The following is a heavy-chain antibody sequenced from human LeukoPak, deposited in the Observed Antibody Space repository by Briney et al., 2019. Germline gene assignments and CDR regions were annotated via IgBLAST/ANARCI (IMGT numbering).Heavy chain of an antibody. CDR2: IYPGDSDT. CDR3: ARRSFCSSIACYAGVAAFDI. Sequence: GESLKISCKGSGYSFTDYWIGWVRQMPGKGLEWMGIIYPGDSDTRYSPSFQGQVTISADKSISTAYLQWSSLKASDTAMYYCARRSFCSSIACYAGVAAFDIWGQGTMVTVSS. V-gene: IGHV5-51*01. J-gene: IGHJ3*02. D-gene: IGHD2-2*01. CDR1: GYSFTDYW.